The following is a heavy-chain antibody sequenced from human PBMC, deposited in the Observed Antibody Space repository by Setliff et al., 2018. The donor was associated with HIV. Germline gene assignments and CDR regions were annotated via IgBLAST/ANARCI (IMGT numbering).Heavy chain of an antibody. V-gene: IGHV4-39*01. J-gene: IGHJ3*02. CDR1: GASINSSTYY. CDR2: IYYSGTT. Sequence: PSETLSLTCTVSGASINSSTYYWGWIRQPPGKGLEWIGSIYYSGTTYYNPSLRSRVTISVDTSKNQFSLKLSSVTAADTAVYYCATAFDIWGQGTMVTVSS. CDR3: ATAFDI.